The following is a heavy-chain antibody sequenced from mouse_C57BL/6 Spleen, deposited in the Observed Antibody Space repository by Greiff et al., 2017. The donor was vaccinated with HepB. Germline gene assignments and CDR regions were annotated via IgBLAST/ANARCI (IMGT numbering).Heavy chain of an antibody. CDR1: GYSFTGYF. V-gene: IGHV1-20*01. CDR3: ARGDYYGSSFDY. Sequence: EVQLQQSGPELVKPGDSVKISCKASGYSFTGYFMNWVMQSHGKSLEWIGRINPYNGDTFYNQKFKGKATLTVDKSSSTAHMELRSLTSEDSAVCYCARGDYYGSSFDYWGQGTTLTVSS. D-gene: IGHD1-1*01. J-gene: IGHJ2*01. CDR2: INPYNGDT.